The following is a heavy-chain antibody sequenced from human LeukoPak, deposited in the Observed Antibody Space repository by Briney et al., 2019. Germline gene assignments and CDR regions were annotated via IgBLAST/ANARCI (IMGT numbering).Heavy chain of an antibody. CDR2: ISGSGGSP. J-gene: IGHJ4*02. CDR1: GXTFSSYA. Sequence: GGSLRLSCAASGXTFSSYAVSWVRQAPGKGLEWVSGISGSGGSPYYADSVKRRFSISRDNSKNTLFLQMNSLRADDTAVYYCVRAVGSGWPSPDYWGQGTLVTVSP. V-gene: IGHV3-23*01. D-gene: IGHD6-19*01. CDR3: VRAVGSGWPSPDY.